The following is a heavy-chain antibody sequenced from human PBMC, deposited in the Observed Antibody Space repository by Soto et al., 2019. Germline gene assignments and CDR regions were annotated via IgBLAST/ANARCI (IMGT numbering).Heavy chain of an antibody. CDR3: ASVLPMGRYFDY. D-gene: IGHD3-10*01. J-gene: IGHJ4*02. Sequence: KASETLSLTCAVYGGSFSGYYWSWIRQPPGKGLEWIGEINHSGSTNYNPSLKSRVTISVDTSKNQFSLKLSSVTAADTAVYYCASVLPMGRYFDYWGQGTLVTVSS. CDR1: GGSFSGYY. CDR2: INHSGST. V-gene: IGHV4-34*01.